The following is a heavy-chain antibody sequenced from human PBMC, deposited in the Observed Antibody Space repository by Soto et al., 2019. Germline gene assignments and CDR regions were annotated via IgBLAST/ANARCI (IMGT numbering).Heavy chain of an antibody. J-gene: IGHJ4*02. CDR1: GFTFTTYA. CDR3: AKEALTVAGNNFDS. CDR2: ISGSGAGT. D-gene: IGHD6-19*01. Sequence: HPGGSLRLSCAASGFTFTTYAMGWVRQAPGKGLEWVSSISGSGAGTFYADSVKGRFTISRDNAKKMVYLQMNGLRADDTALYYCAKEALTVAGNNFDSWGQGTLVTVSS. V-gene: IGHV3-23*01.